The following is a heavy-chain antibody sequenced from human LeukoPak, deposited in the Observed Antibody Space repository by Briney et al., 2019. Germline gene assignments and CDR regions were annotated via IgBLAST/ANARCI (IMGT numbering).Heavy chain of an antibody. CDR2: ISSSSSYI. D-gene: IGHD3-22*01. V-gene: IGHV3-21*01. CDR3: ARGGPYLIYYDSSGYVDY. Sequence: GGSLRLSCAASGFSFSSHTMNWVRQAPGKGLEWVSSISSSSSYIYYVDSVKGRFTISRDNAKNSLYLQMNSLRAEDTAVYYCARGGPYLIYYDSSGYVDYWGQGTLVTVSS. CDR1: GFSFSSHT. J-gene: IGHJ4*02.